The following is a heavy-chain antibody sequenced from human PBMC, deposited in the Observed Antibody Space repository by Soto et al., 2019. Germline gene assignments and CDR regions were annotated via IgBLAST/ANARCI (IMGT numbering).Heavy chain of an antibody. CDR3: ATSGSYPYYFDY. V-gene: IGHV4-31*03. J-gene: IGHJ4*02. D-gene: IGHD1-26*01. CDR2: IYYSGST. Sequence: SETLSFTCTVAVGSISSGGYYWSWIRQHPGKGLEWIGYIYYSGSTYYNPSLKSRVTISVDTSKNQFSLKLSSVTAADTAVYYCATSGSYPYYFDYWGQGTLVTVSS. CDR1: VGSISSGGYY.